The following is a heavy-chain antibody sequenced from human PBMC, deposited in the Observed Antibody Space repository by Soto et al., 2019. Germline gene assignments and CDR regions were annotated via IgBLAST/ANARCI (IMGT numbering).Heavy chain of an antibody. Sequence: HPGGSLRLSCAASGFTVSSNYMSWVRQAPGKGLEWVSVIYSGGSTYYADSVKGRFTISRDNSKNTLYLQMNSLRAEDTAVYYCARGITIFGVAAGGFDYWGQGTLVTVSS. D-gene: IGHD3-3*01. CDR3: ARGITIFGVAAGGFDY. V-gene: IGHV3-66*01. J-gene: IGHJ4*02. CDR2: IYSGGST. CDR1: GFTVSSNY.